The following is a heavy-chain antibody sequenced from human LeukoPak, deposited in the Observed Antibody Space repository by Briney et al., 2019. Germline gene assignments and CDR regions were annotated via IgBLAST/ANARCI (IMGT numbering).Heavy chain of an antibody. J-gene: IGHJ6*02. CDR3: ARDDYYGSGSPYYGIDV. Sequence: GASVKVSFKAAASTFPSYGFSWMREAPGHALEWMGWISAYNGITNYAQRLQGRVTMTTDTSTSTAYMELTSLRSDDTAVYYCARDDYYGSGSPYYGIDVWGQGTTVTVSS. V-gene: IGHV1-18*01. CDR1: ASTFPSYG. CDR2: ISAYNGIT. D-gene: IGHD3-10*01.